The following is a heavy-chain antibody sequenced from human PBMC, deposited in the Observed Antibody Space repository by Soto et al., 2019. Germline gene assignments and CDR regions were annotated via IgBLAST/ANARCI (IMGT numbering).Heavy chain of an antibody. V-gene: IGHV2-5*02. J-gene: IGHJ4*02. D-gene: IGHD6-19*01. CDR2: IYWDDDK. Sequence: SGPTLVNPTQTLTLTCTFSGFSFSTSQVGVGWIRQPPGKAQEWLAIIYWDDDKRYSPSLRSRITITKDTSKNQVVLTMTNMDPVDTATYFCAHRPGGYMSGWDNGYFDYWGRGALVTVSS. CDR1: GFSFSTSQVG. CDR3: AHRPGGYMSGWDNGYFDY.